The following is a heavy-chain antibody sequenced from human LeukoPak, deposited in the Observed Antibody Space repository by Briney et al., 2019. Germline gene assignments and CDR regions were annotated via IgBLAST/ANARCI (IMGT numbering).Heavy chain of an antibody. CDR3: ARDAYTNTRRYDH. V-gene: IGHV3-7*04. J-gene: IGHJ4*02. CDR2: IKQDGSEH. Sequence: GGSLRLSCAASGFTFSSYWMSWVRQAPGKGLEWAANIKQDGSEHYYVDSVKGRFTISRDNAKNSLYLQMNSLRAEDTAVYYCARDAYTNTRRYDHWGQGTLVTVSS. D-gene: IGHD2-8*01. CDR1: GFTFSSYW.